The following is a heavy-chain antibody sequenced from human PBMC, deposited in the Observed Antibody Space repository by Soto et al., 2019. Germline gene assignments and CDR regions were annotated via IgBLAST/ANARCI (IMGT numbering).Heavy chain of an antibody. CDR1: GGSISSISHS. J-gene: IGHJ4*02. CDR2: IFYNGIT. V-gene: IGHV4-39*02. Sequence: SETLSLTCTVSGGSISSISHSWGWIRQSPGQGLEWIGNIFYNGITYYNPSLKSRVTISADTSKNHFSLELRSVTVADTAVYSCARLATGTQYYFDFWGQGTLVTVSS. CDR3: ARLATGTQYYFDF. D-gene: IGHD1-1*01.